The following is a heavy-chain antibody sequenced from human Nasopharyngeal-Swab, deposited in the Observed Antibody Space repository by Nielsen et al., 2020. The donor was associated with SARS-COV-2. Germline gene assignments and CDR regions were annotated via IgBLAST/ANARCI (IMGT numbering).Heavy chain of an antibody. V-gene: IGHV3-30*04. D-gene: IGHD4-11*01. J-gene: IGHJ2*01. CDR2: ITYVGRHA. Sequence: SLKISCAASGFTFSDYPMYWLRQAPGQGLEWVAVITYVGRHAAYADSVRGRFTISRDNSNNTLYLQMNSLRADDTAVYYCARGHQINFSNFLPWSLDLWGRGTLVTVSS. CDR3: ARGHQINFSNFLPWSLDL. CDR1: GFTFSDYP.